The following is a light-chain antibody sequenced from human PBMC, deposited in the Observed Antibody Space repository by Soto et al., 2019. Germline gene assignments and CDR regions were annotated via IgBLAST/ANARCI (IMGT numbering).Light chain of an antibody. Sequence: ENVLTQSPGTLSLSPWERATLSCRASQSVSSNFLAWYKQKPGQAPRLLIYGASGRATGIPDRFSGSGSGTDFTLTISRLEPEDFAVYFCQQYGGSPITFGQGTRLEIK. V-gene: IGKV3-20*01. CDR3: QQYGGSPIT. J-gene: IGKJ5*01. CDR1: QSVSSNF. CDR2: GAS.